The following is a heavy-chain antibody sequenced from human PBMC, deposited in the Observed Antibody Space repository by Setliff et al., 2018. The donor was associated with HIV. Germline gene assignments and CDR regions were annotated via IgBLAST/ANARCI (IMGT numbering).Heavy chain of an antibody. J-gene: IGHJ6*03. CDR3: ARGARLLTGYADRWDYYYMRI. D-gene: IGHD2-8*01. V-gene: IGHV4-34*01. CDR2: INHSGRT. Sequence: KTSETLSLTCAVSGGSFSVYYWRWIRQPPGKGLEWIGEINHSGRTNYNPSLKSRITISVDTSKDQFSLKLSSVTAADTAVYYCARGARLLTGYADRWDYYYMRIWGKGTTVTVSS. CDR1: GGSFSVYY.